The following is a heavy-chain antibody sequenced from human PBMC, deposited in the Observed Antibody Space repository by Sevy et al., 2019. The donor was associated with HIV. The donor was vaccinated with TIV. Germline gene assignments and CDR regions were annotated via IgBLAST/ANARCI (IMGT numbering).Heavy chain of an antibody. J-gene: IGHJ4*02. CDR3: ARDVCTNGVCYYFDY. CDR2: ISSSSSYI. V-gene: IGHV3-21*01. D-gene: IGHD2-8*01. Sequence: GGSLRLSCAASGFTFSSYSMNWVRQAPGKGLEWVSSISSSSSYIYYVDSVKGRFTISRDNAKNSLYLQMNSLRAEDTAVYYCARDVCTNGVCYYFDYWGQGTLVTVSS. CDR1: GFTFSSYS.